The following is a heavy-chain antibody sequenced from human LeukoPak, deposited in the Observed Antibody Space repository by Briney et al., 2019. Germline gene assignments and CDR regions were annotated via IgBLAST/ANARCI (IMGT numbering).Heavy chain of an antibody. CDR3: ARDCSSTSCYGGY. CDR2: IIPILGIA. Sequence: SVKVSCKASGGTFSSYTISWVRQAPGQGLEWMGRIIPILGIANYALKFQGRVTITADKSTSTAYMELSSLRSEDTAVYYCARDCSSTSCYGGYWGQGTLVTVSS. V-gene: IGHV1-69*04. J-gene: IGHJ4*02. CDR1: GGTFSSYT. D-gene: IGHD2-2*01.